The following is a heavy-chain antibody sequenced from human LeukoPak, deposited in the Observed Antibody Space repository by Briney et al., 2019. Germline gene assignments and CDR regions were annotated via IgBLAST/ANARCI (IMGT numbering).Heavy chain of an antibody. V-gene: IGHV4-30-4*01. CDR1: GGSISSGDDY. CDR3: ARYHCSSTNCPGIDY. J-gene: IGHJ4*02. CDR2: IYYSGST. D-gene: IGHD2-2*01. Sequence: MSSETLSLTCSVSGGSISSGDDYWSWIRQSPGKGLEWIGYIYYSGSTYYNPSLKSPLTISIDTSKNQFSLKLTSVAAADTAVYYCARYHCSSTNCPGIDYWGQGTLVTVSS.